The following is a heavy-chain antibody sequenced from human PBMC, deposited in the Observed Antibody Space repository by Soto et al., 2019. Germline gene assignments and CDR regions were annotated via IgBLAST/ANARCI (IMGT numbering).Heavy chain of an antibody. J-gene: IGHJ5*02. Sequence: QVQLVQSGAEVQKPGSSVKVSCKASGGTFSSYAISWVRQAPGQGLEWMGGIIPIFGTANYAQKFQGRVTITADESTSTAYMELSSLRSEDTAVYYCARAPLYYYGSGSYYNERKYNWFDPWGQETLVTVSS. CDR2: IIPIFGTA. D-gene: IGHD3-10*01. CDR3: ARAPLYYYGSGSYYNERKYNWFDP. V-gene: IGHV1-69*01. CDR1: GGTFSSYA.